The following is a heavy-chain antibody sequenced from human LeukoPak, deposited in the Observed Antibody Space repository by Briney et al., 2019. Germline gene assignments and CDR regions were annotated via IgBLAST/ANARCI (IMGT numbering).Heavy chain of an antibody. D-gene: IGHD3-10*01. CDR2: IYHSGST. J-gene: IGHJ5*02. Sequence: SETLSLTCTVSGYSISSGYYWGWIRQPPGKGLEWIGSIYHSGSTYYNPSLKSRVTISVDTSKNQFSLKLSSVTAADTAVYYCAREGLNMVRGIIPKEAWGWFDPWGQGTLVTVSS. CDR3: AREGLNMVRGIIPKEAWGWFDP. CDR1: GYSISSGYY. V-gene: IGHV4-38-2*02.